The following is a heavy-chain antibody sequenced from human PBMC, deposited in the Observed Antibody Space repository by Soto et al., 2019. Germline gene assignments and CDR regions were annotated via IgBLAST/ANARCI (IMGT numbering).Heavy chain of an antibody. J-gene: IGHJ6*02. CDR1: GFTFSSYG. D-gene: IGHD6-6*01. CDR2: IWYDGSNK. V-gene: IGHV3-33*01. CDR3: AREASSSRYYYYGMDV. Sequence: GESLKISCAASGFTFSSYGMHWVRQAPGKGLEWVAVIWYDGSNKYYADSVKGRFTISRDNSKNTLYLQMNSLRTEDTAVYYCAREASSSRYYYYGMDVWGQGTTVTGSS.